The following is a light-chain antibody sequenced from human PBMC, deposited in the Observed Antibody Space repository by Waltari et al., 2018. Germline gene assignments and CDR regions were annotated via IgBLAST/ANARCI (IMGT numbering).Light chain of an antibody. CDR3: QKYDQWPRK. Sequence: SCRDSQSVSSKLGWYAQITGQAPRLLIYDGSTRGDAVPARFTAGGSGTEFTLSISSLESEDIAVYYCQKYDQWPRKFGEGTKVE. CDR2: DGS. CDR1: QSVSSK. J-gene: IGKJ1*01. V-gene: IGKV3-15*01.